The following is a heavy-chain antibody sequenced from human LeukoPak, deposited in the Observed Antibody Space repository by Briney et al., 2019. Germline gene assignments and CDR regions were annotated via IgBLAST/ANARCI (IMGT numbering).Heavy chain of an antibody. CDR2: FDPEDVDT. J-gene: IGHJ3*01. V-gene: IGHV1-24*01. Sequence: ASVKVSCKVSGYTLTGLSVHWVRLAPGKGLEWMGGFDPEDVDTIYAQKFEGRVTMTEDTSTDTAYLELSSLRSEDTAVYYCATILLSKKRYYDFWTSAFDFWGQGTLVTVS. D-gene: IGHD3-3*01. CDR3: ATILLSKKRYYDFWTSAFDF. CDR1: GYTLTGLS.